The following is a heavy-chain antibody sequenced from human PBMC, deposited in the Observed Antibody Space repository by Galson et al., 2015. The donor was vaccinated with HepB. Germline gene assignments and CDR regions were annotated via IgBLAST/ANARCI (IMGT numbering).Heavy chain of an antibody. V-gene: IGHV3-15*01. CDR1: GFTFGNAW. J-gene: IGHJ4*02. D-gene: IGHD4-17*01. CDR2: IKSKTDGGTT. Sequence: SLRLSCAASGFTFGNAWMSWVRQAPGKGLEWVGRIKSKTDGGTTDYAAPVKGRFTISRDDSKNTLYLQMNSLKTEDTAVYYCTTEPHGDYFDYWGQGTLVTVSS. CDR3: TTEPHGDYFDY.